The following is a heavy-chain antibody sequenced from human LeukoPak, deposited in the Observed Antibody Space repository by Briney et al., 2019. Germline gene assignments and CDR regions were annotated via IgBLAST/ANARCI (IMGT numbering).Heavy chain of an antibody. V-gene: IGHV3-30*18. CDR2: MSYDGDNK. CDR1: GFTFSSYG. CDR3: AKDQDVAAAGTWGSIDY. D-gene: IGHD6-13*01. J-gene: IGHJ4*02. Sequence: GGSLRLSCAASGFTFSSYGMHWVRQAPGKGLEWVAVMSYDGDNKYYADSVKGRFTISRDNSKNTLYLQMNSLRAEDTAMYYCAKDQDVAAAGTWGSIDYWGQGTLVTVSS.